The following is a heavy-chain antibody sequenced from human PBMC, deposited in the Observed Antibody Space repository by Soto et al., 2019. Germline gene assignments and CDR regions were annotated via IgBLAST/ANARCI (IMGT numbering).Heavy chain of an antibody. D-gene: IGHD1-20*01. Sequence: QVQLQESGPGLVKPSQTLSLTCTVSSGSINSGGYCCSWIRQNPGKGLDWIGCISYGGRTSCNPSLNSRVTISVDTSNNQFSLKQTSVHAADTAVYCCSRGILVWGQGALIPVSS. J-gene: IGHJ4*02. CDR2: ISYGGRT. CDR3: SRGILV. V-gene: IGHV4-31*03. CDR1: SGSINSGGYC.